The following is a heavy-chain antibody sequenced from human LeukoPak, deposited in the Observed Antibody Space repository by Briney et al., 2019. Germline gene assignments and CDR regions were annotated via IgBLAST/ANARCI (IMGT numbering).Heavy chain of an antibody. CDR3: VREKSGYTNGWYLFDY. CDR1: GFTFSSYA. Sequence: GGSLRLSCAASGFTFSSYAMHWVRRAPGKGLEWVAVISYDGSNKYYADSVKGRFTISRDNSKNTLYLQMSSLRAEDTAAYYCVREKSGYTNGWYLFDYWGQGTLVTVSS. J-gene: IGHJ4*02. D-gene: IGHD6-19*01. CDR2: ISYDGSNK. V-gene: IGHV3-30-3*01.